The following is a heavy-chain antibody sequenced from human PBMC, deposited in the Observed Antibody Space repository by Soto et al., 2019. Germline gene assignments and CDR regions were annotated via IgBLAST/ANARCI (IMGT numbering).Heavy chain of an antibody. J-gene: IGHJ5*02. CDR1: GGSIISGDYY. V-gene: IGHV4-61*08. CDR3: ARRAVVAVTGSLDNWLDP. CDR2: VYSSGST. Sequence: PSETLSLTCTVSGGSIISGDYYWNWLRQPPGKALEWIGYVYSSGSTNYNPSLKSRVTISVDTSRNQFSLKVNSVTAADTAVYYCARRAVVAVTGSLDNWLDPWGQGILVTVSS. D-gene: IGHD2-21*01.